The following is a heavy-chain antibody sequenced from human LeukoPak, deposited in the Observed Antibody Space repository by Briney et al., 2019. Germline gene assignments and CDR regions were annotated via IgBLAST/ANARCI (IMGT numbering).Heavy chain of an antibody. CDR3: AKRDYYYYGMDV. CDR2: ISGSGGST. V-gene: IGHV3-23*01. CDR1: GFTFSSYA. J-gene: IGHJ6*02. Sequence: GGSLRLSCAASGFTFSSYAMSWVRQAPGKGLEWVSAISGSGGSTYYADSVKGRFTISRDNSKNTLYLQMNSLRAENTAVYYCAKRDYYYYGMDVWGQGTTVTVSS.